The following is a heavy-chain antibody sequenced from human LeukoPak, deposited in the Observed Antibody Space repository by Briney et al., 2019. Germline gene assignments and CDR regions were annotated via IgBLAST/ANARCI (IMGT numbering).Heavy chain of an antibody. CDR3: ARVVQSTDSSGFYLPEYFQH. Sequence: SETLSLTCTVSGGSISSGSYYWSWIRQPAGKGLEWIGRIYTSGSTNYNPSLKSRVTISVDTSKNQFSLKLRSVTAADTAVYYCARVVQSTDSSGFYLPEYFQHWGQGTLVTVSS. D-gene: IGHD3-22*01. J-gene: IGHJ1*01. V-gene: IGHV4-61*02. CDR2: IYTSGST. CDR1: GGSISSGSYY.